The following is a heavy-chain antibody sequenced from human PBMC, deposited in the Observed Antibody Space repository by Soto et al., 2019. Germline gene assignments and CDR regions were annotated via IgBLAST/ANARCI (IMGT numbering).Heavy chain of an antibody. CDR1: GFTFGDYA. CDR3: TRDGSQIXYYDSKRTLYYYYGMDV. J-gene: IGHJ6*02. Sequence: GGSLRLSCTASGFTFGDYAMSWFRQAPGKGLEWVGFIRSKAYGGTTEYAASVKGRFTISRDDSKSIAYLQMNSLKTEDTAVYYCTRDGSQIXYYDSKRTLYYYYGMDVWGQGTTVTVSS. CDR2: IRSKAYGGTT. D-gene: IGHD3-22*01. V-gene: IGHV3-49*03.